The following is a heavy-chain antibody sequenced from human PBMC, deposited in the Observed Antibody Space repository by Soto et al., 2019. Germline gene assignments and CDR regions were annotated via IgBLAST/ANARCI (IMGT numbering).Heavy chain of an antibody. D-gene: IGHD3-16*02. Sequence: SETLSLTCSVSGGSISTSSHYWGWIRQAPGKGLEWVGTLHNGGSTYQKPSLKSRVTISVDTSKNQLSLELTSVTAADTAVYYCARRGLRLGELSPHDYWGQGTLVTVSS. J-gene: IGHJ4*02. CDR3: ARRGLRLGELSPHDY. CDR1: GGSISTSSHY. V-gene: IGHV4-39*01. CDR2: LHNGGST.